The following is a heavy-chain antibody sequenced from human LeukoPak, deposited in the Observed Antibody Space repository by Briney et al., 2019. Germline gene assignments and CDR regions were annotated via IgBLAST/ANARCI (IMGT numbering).Heavy chain of an antibody. CDR3: ASKQWLVSDLDY. CDR2: INPSGGST. CDR1: GYTFTSYG. Sequence: ASVKVSCKASGYTFTSYGISWVRQAPGQGLEWMGIINPSGGSTSYAQKFQGRVTMTRDMSTSTVYMELNSLRAEDTAVYYCASKQWLVSDLDYWGQGTLVTVSS. D-gene: IGHD6-19*01. V-gene: IGHV1-46*01. J-gene: IGHJ4*02.